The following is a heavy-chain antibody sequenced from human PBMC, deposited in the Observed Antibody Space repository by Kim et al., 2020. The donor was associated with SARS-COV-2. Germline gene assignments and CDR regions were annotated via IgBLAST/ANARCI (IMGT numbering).Heavy chain of an antibody. CDR3: AREDDYVWGSYRPLDY. J-gene: IGHJ4*02. D-gene: IGHD3-16*02. V-gene: IGHV3-30*07. Sequence: SVKGRFTISRDNSKNTLYLQMNSLRAEDTAVYYCAREDDYVWGSYRPLDYWGQGTLVTVSS.